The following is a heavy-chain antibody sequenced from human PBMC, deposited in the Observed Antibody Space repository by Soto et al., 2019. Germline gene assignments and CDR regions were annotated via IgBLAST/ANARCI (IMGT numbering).Heavy chain of an antibody. CDR2: IIPIFVTA. CDR1: QDTFRNSA. CDR3: ASTKYDSSAYYYWYLGL. J-gene: IGHJ2*01. Sequence: QVELVHSGAEVQKPGCSVKVSCQASQDTFRNSAISWVRQAPGQGLEEMGGIIPIFVTANYAQKCQGRVTIIAETYANTVYLELSSLRSEDTAVYYCASTKYDSSAYYYWYLGLWGRGTLVTVSS. V-gene: IGHV1-69*06. D-gene: IGHD3-22*01.